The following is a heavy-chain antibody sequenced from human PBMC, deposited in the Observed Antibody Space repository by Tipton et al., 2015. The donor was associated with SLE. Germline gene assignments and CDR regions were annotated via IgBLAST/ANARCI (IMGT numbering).Heavy chain of an antibody. CDR2: ISSSSSYT. CDR3: ARGPDSSGYSPWYFDL. V-gene: IGHV3-11*05. D-gene: IGHD3-22*01. CDR1: GFTFSDYY. Sequence: SLRLSCAASGFTFSDYYMSWIRQAPGKGLEWVSYISSSSSYTNYADSVKGRFTISRDNAKNSLYLQMNSLRAEDTAVYYCARGPDSSGYSPWYFDLWGRGTLVTVSS. J-gene: IGHJ2*01.